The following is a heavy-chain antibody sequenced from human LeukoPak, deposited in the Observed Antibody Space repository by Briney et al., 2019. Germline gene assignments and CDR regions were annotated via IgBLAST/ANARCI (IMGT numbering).Heavy chain of an antibody. D-gene: IGHD3-10*01. J-gene: IGHJ4*02. CDR2: IIPIFGTA. CDR3: ARAREDLWFGESRTYYFDY. Sequence: SVKVSRQASGGTFSSYAISWVRQAPGQGLEWMGGIIPIFGTANYAQKFQGRVTITADKSTSTAYMELSSLRSEDTAVYYCARAREDLWFGESRTYYFDYWGQGTLVTVSS. V-gene: IGHV1-69*06. CDR1: GGTFSSYA.